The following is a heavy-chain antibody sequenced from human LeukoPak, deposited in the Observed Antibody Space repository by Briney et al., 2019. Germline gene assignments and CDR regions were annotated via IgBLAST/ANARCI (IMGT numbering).Heavy chain of an antibody. D-gene: IGHD3-10*01. CDR1: GITLSNYG. Sequence: PGGSLRLSCAVSGITLSNYGMSWVRQAPGKGLEWVAVISDSGGSTNYAYSVKGLFTISRDNPKNTLYLQMNSLRAEDTAVYFCARRGVVIRVIDSWGQGALVTVSS. CDR3: ARRGVVIRVIDS. CDR2: ISDSGGST. J-gene: IGHJ4*02. V-gene: IGHV3-23*01.